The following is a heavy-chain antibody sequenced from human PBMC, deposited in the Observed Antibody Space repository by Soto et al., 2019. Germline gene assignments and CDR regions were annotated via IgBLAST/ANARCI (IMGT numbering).Heavy chain of an antibody. D-gene: IGHD6-19*01. CDR2: IGGSSSTK. CDR1: GFTFSSYS. V-gene: IGHV3-48*02. J-gene: IGHJ4*02. Sequence: TGGSLRLSCAASGFTFSSYSMNWVRQAPGKGLEWVSYIGGSSSTKYYADSVKGRFTISRDNAKNSLYLQMNGLRDEDTAVYYCAKTGSSGWYRTFDYWGQGTLVTVSS. CDR3: AKTGSSGWYRTFDY.